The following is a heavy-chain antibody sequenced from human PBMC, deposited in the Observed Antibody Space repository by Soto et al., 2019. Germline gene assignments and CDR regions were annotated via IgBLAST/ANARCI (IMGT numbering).Heavy chain of an antibody. J-gene: IGHJ4*02. D-gene: IGHD3-10*01. Sequence: SETLSLTCTVSGGSTSSGDYYWSWIRQPPGKGLEWIGYIYYSGSTYYNPSLKSRVTISVDTSKNQFSLKLSSVTAADTAVYYCARVLVGSGSYYPFFDYWGQGTLVTVSS. CDR2: IYYSGST. CDR1: GGSTSSGDYY. CDR3: ARVLVGSGSYYPFFDY. V-gene: IGHV4-30-4*01.